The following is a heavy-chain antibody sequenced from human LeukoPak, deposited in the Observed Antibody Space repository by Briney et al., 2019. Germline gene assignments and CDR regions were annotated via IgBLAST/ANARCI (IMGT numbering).Heavy chain of an antibody. CDR2: IYYTGNT. CDR3: ARCLGAAMAPSDY. D-gene: IGHD3-16*01. J-gene: IGHJ4*02. Sequence: SETLSLTCTVSGGSISSRSYYWGWIRQPPGKGLEWIGSIYYTGNTYYNPSLMSRVTISVDTSKNQVSLKLSPVTAADTAIYYCARCLGAAMAPSDYWGQGTLVAVSS. CDR1: GGSISSRSYY. V-gene: IGHV4-39*01.